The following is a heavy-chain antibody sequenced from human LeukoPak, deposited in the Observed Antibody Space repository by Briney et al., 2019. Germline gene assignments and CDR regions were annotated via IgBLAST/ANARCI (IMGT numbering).Heavy chain of an antibody. V-gene: IGHV1-2*02. CDR2: INPNSGGT. Sequence: ASVKVPCKASGYTFTGYYMHWVRQAPGQGLEWMGWINPNSGGTNYAQKFQGRVTMTRDTSISTAYMELSRLRSDDTAVYYCARFITMIGSGAFDIWGQGTMVTVSS. CDR3: ARFITMIGSGAFDI. J-gene: IGHJ3*02. CDR1: GYTFTGYY. D-gene: IGHD3-22*01.